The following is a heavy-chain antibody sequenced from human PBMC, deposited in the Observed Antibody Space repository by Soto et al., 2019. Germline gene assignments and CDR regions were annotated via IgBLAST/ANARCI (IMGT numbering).Heavy chain of an antibody. CDR2: ISAYNGDT. D-gene: IGHD5-12*01. Sequence: QVQLVQSGAEVKEPGASVKVSCKTSGYTFNTYGITWVRQTPGQGLEWMGWISAYNGDTNYAQKFQGRVTMTTDTSTSTAHMELRSLSSDDTAVYYCARGGLASILDSWGQGPLVTVSS. J-gene: IGHJ4*02. V-gene: IGHV1-18*01. CDR3: ARGGLASILDS. CDR1: GYTFNTYG.